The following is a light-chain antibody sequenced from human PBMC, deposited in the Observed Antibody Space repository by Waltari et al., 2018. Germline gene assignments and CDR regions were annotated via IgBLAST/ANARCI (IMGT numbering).Light chain of an antibody. CDR1: SSNIGSNY. CDR3: AAWDDRLRDYV. Sequence: QSVLTQPPSASATPGQRVTISCSGSSSNIGSNYVYWYQQLLGTAPKLVIYRNDQGPYGCPARCAGSRCGTSASLAISGLRSDDEADYYCAAWDDRLRDYVFGTGTKVTAL. J-gene: IGLJ1*01. V-gene: IGLV1-47*01. CDR2: RND.